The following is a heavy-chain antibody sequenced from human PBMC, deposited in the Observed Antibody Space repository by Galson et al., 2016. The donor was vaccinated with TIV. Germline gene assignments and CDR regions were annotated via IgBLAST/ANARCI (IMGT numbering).Heavy chain of an antibody. V-gene: IGHV4-59*01. CDR1: GDSINNYY. D-gene: IGHD2-2*01. Sequence: ETLSLTCTVSGDSINNYYRNWIRQPPGEGLDWIGSVSYSGTTDYNPSLRSRVTISVDKSKNQFSLKLRSLTAADTAVYYCAKAPGVSSPSWGLYDYHYHLDVWGQGTSVTVSS. J-gene: IGHJ6*02. CDR3: AKAPGVSSPSWGLYDYHYHLDV. CDR2: VSYSGTT.